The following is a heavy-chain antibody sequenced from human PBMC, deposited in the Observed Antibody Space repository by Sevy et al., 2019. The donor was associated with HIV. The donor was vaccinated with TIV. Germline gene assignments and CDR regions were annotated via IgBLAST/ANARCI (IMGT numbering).Heavy chain of an antibody. V-gene: IGHV3-21*01. CDR1: GFIFNDYN. D-gene: IGHD3-3*01. Sequence: GGSLRLSCAASGFIFNDYNMNWVRQAPGKGLEWVSFIFSSSGWIYYADSVKGRFTISRDNTKNSLYLQMNSLRAEDTAVYYCTRDKTILEGRYGMDVWGQGATVTVSS. CDR2: IFSSSGWI. CDR3: TRDKTILEGRYGMDV. J-gene: IGHJ6*02.